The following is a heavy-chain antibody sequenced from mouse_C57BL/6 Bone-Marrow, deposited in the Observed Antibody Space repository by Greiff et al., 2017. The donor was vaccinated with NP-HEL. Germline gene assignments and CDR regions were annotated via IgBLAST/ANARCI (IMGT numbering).Heavy chain of an antibody. CDR2: IDPEHGDT. V-gene: IGHV14-4*01. CDR3: TMRDYYGSSYNWYFDV. Sequence: EVQLQQSGAELVRPGASVKLSCTASGFNIKDDYMHWVKQRPEQGLEWIGWIDPEHGDTEYTSKFQGKAAITADTSSNTAYLQLSSLTSEDTAVYYCTMRDYYGSSYNWYFDVWGTGTTVTVSS. D-gene: IGHD1-1*01. J-gene: IGHJ1*03. CDR1: GFNIKDDY.